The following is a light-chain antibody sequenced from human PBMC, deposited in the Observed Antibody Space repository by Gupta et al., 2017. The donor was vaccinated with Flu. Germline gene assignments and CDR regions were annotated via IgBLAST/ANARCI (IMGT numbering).Light chain of an antibody. J-gene: IGKJ3*01. Sequence: RATLSCRARPGVGGFLALYPQEPGQAPRLLIFDASHKATDNPARFSGSGSGTDFTLTISSLEPEDFAVYYCHHRDNWPPLSTFGPGTKVDV. V-gene: IGKV3-11*01. CDR3: HHRDNWPPLST. CDR1: PGVGGF. CDR2: DAS.